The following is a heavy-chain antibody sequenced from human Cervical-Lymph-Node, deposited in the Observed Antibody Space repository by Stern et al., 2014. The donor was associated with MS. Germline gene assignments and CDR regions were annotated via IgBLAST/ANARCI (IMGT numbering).Heavy chain of an antibody. CDR3: TKGFTVTGTGYGVDV. D-gene: IGHD6-19*01. CDR1: GFTFSNYA. CDR2: ISGSGGNT. V-gene: IGHV3-23*04. Sequence: EMQLVESGGGLVQPGGSLRLSCAPSGFTFSNYAMSWIRQAPGKGLEWISSISGSGGNTFYADSVKGRFTIFRDNSKNTLEMQMNSLRAEDSALYYCTKGFTVTGTGYGVDVWGQGTTVTASS. J-gene: IGHJ6*02.